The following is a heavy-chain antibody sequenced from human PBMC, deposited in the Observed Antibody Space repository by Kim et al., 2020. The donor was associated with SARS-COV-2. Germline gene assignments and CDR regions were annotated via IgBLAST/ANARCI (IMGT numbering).Heavy chain of an antibody. CDR1: GGTFSSYV. D-gene: IGHD3-16*01. CDR2: IIPIFGTA. Sequence: SVKVSCKASGGTFSSYVISWVRQAPGQGLEWMGGIIPIFGTANYAQKFQGRVTITADEYTSTAYMELSSLRSEDTAVYYWGRDGWMAGGVTVKYYYYGMDVWGQGTTVTVS. V-gene: IGHV1-69*13. CDR3: GRDGWMAGGVTVKYYYYGMDV. J-gene: IGHJ6*02.